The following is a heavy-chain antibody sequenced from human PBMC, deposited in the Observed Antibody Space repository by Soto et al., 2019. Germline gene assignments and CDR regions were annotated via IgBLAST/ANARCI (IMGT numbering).Heavy chain of an antibody. Sequence: EVQLLESGGGLVQPGGSLRLSCAASGFTFSSYAMSWVRQAPGKGLEWVSAISGSGGSTYYADSVKGRFTISRDNSKNTLYLQMNSLRAEDTAVYYCAKVVPSFYGRELYYFDYWGQGTLVTVSS. D-gene: IGHD4-17*01. J-gene: IGHJ4*02. CDR3: AKVVPSFYGRELYYFDY. CDR1: GFTFSSYA. CDR2: ISGSGGST. V-gene: IGHV3-23*01.